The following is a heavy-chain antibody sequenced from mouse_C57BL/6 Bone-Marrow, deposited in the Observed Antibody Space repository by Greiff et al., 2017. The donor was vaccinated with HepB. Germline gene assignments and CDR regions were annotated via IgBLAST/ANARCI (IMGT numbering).Heavy chain of an antibody. J-gene: IGHJ2*01. CDR1: GFSLSTSGMG. CDR2: IYWDDDK. Sequence: QVTLKESGPGILQSSQTLSLTCSFSGFSLSTSGMGVSWIRQPSGKGLEWLAHIYWDDDKRYNPSLKSRLTISKDTSRNQVFLKITSVDTADTATYYCARDYDGYLGDYWGQGTTLTVSS. D-gene: IGHD2-3*01. CDR3: ARDYDGYLGDY. V-gene: IGHV8-12*01.